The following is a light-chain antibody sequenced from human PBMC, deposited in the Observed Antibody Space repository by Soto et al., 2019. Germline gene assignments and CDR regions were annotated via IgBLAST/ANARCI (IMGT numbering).Light chain of an antibody. J-gene: IGKJ2*01. CDR3: QQYGSSPQT. CDR1: QSVSRTY. CDR2: GAS. Sequence: EIVLTQSPGTLSLSPGERATLSCRASQSVSRTYMAWYQQKPGQAPRLLIYGASNRATGIPDRFSGSGSGTGFPLTIGGLEPEDFAVYSCQQYGSSPQTFGQGTRLEIK. V-gene: IGKV3-20*01.